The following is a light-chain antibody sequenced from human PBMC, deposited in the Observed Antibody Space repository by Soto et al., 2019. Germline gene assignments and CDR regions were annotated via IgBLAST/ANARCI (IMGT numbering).Light chain of an antibody. CDR2: GAS. J-gene: IGKJ3*01. CDR1: QSVSTK. CDR3: QQYKNWPHFT. V-gene: IGKV3-15*01. Sequence: EIVMTQSPATLSVSPGERATLSCRASQSVSTKLAWYRHKPAQAPRLLIYGASTRATGIPARFSGSGSGTEFTLTINSLQSEDFAVYYCQQYKNWPHFTFGPGTTVDIK.